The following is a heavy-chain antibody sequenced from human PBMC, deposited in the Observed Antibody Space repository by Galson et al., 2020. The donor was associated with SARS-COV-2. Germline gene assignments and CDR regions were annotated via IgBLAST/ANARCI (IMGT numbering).Heavy chain of an antibody. CDR1: GYTLTELS. V-gene: IGHV1-24*01. CDR2: FDPEDGET. D-gene: IGHD3-10*01. J-gene: IGHJ5*02. CDR3: ATGSVLRRGQAWSNWFDP. Sequence: GESLKISCKVSGYTLTELSMHWVRQAPGKGLEWMGGFDPEDGETIYAQKFQGRVTMTEDTSTDTAYMELSSLRSEDTAVYYCATGSVLRRGQAWSNWFDPWGQGTLVTVSS.